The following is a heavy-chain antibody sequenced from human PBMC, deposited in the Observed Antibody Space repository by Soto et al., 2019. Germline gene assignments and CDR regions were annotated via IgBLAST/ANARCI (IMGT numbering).Heavy chain of an antibody. Sequence: GGSLRRSCATSGFTFSRCDMNWVRQAPGKGLEWVSFISSSASYRYYADSVKCRFTISRDNSMKSLYLQMNSLRADDTAVYYCARECVATLTSITIPFDYWGQGALDHFSS. D-gene: IGHD5-12*01. CDR3: ARECVATLTSITIPFDY. CDR1: GFTFSRCD. V-gene: IGHV3-21*01. J-gene: IGHJ4*01. CDR2: ISSSASYR.